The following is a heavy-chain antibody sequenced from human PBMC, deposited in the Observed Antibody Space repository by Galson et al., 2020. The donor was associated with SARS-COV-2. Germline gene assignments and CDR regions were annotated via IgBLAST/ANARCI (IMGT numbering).Heavy chain of an antibody. CDR1: GFTFSSYS. CDR2: ISSSSSYT. V-gene: IGHV3-21*01. J-gene: IGHJ6*03. Sequence: GESLKISCAASGFTFSSYSMNWVRQAPGKGLEWVSSISSSSSYTYYADSVKGRFTISRDNAKNSLYLQMNSLRAEDTAVYYCARDDVYYYDSSEYMDVWGKGTTVTVSS. D-gene: IGHD3-22*01. CDR3: ARDDVYYYDSSEYMDV.